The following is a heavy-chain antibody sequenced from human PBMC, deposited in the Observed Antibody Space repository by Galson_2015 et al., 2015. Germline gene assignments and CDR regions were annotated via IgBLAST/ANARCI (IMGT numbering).Heavy chain of an antibody. Sequence: SVKVSCKVSGYTLTELSMHWVRQAPGKGLEWMGGFDPEDGETIYAQKFQDRVTMTEDTSTDTAYMELSSLRSEDTAVYYCATARVYSGYDLGVFNYWGQGTLVTVSS. J-gene: IGHJ4*02. CDR1: GYTLTELS. CDR2: FDPEDGET. CDR3: ATARVYSGYDLGVFNY. D-gene: IGHD5-12*01. V-gene: IGHV1-24*01.